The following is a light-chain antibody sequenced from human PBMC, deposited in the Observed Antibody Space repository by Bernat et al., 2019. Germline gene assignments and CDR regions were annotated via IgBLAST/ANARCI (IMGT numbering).Light chain of an antibody. CDR1: SSNIGRDF. CDR2: NNN. Sequence: QSVLTQPPSASGTPGQRVTISCSGSSSNIGRDFVNWYQQLPGTAPKLLIYNNNQRPSGVPDRFSGSKSGTSASLAISGLRSEDEADYYCAAWDGSLSGWVFGRGTKLTVL. J-gene: IGLJ3*02. CDR3: AAWDGSLSGWV. V-gene: IGLV1-47*02.